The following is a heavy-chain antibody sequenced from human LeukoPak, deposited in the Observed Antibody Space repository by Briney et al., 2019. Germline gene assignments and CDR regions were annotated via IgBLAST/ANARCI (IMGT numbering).Heavy chain of an antibody. D-gene: IGHD1-26*01. J-gene: IGHJ4*02. Sequence: GGSLRLSCAASGFTFSSYAMHWVRQAPGKGLEWVAVISYDGSNKYYADSAKGRFTISRDNSKNTLYLQMNSLRAEDTAVYYCARDDRWELLELDYWGQGTLVTVSS. CDR3: ARDDRWELLELDY. CDR2: ISYDGSNK. CDR1: GFTFSSYA. V-gene: IGHV3-30-3*01.